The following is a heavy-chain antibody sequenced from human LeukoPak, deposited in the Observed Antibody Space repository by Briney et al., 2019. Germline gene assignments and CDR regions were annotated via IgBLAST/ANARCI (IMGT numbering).Heavy chain of an antibody. J-gene: IGHJ6*03. CDR2: ITNDRSNK. CDR3: AREGWNYDLGRIFYYCFYYMDV. CDR1: GFTFSTYG. Sequence: GGSLRLSCAASGFTFSTYGIHWVRQAPGKGLEWVSDITNDRSNKYYADSVKGRFTISRDNSKNTLYLQMNSLRAEDTAVYYCAREGWNYDLGRIFYYCFYYMDVWGKGTTVTVSS. V-gene: IGHV3-30-3*01. D-gene: IGHD1-7*01.